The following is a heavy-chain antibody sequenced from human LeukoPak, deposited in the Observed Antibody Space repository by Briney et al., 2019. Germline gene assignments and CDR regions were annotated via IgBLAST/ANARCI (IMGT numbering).Heavy chain of an antibody. CDR2: ISGSGGST. CDR3: ASSSSWYFNWFDP. CDR1: GFTFSSYA. V-gene: IGHV3-23*01. D-gene: IGHD6-13*01. J-gene: IGHJ5*02. Sequence: GGSLRLSCAASGFTFSSYAMSWVRQAPGKGLEWVSAISGSGGSTYYADSVKGRFTISRDNSKNTLYLQMNSLRAEDAAVYYCASSSSWYFNWFDPWGQGTLVTVSS.